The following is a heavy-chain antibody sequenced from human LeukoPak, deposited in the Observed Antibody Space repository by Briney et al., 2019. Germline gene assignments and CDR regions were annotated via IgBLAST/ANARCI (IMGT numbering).Heavy chain of an antibody. CDR3: AEIRSWRGY. Sequence: PSETLSLTCAVYGGSFSGYYWSWIRQPPGKGLEWIGEINHSGSTNYNPSLKSRVTILLDTSKNQFSLKLTSVTAADMAVYYCAEIRSWRGYWGQGTLVTVSS. D-gene: IGHD3-3*01. J-gene: IGHJ4*02. CDR2: INHSGST. V-gene: IGHV4-34*01. CDR1: GGSFSGYY.